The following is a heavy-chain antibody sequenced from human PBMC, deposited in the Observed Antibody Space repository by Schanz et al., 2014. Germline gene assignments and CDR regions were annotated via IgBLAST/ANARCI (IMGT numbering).Heavy chain of an antibody. J-gene: IGHJ6*02. CDR2: ISYDGSIK. CDR3: AREEGWGIAAAGPKHYYYGMDV. V-gene: IGHV3-30-3*01. Sequence: QVQLVESGGGVVQPGRSLRLSCAAYGFTLSSYAMHWVRQAPGKGLEWVAVISYDGSIKYYADSVKGRFTISRDNAKNSLYLQMNSLRAEDTAVYYCAREEGWGIAAAGPKHYYYGMDVWGQGTTVTVSS. CDR1: GFTLSSYA. D-gene: IGHD6-13*01.